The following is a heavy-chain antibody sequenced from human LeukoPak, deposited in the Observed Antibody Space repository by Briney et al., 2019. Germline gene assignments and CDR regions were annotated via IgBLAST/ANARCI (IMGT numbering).Heavy chain of an antibody. Sequence: PGRSLRLSCVASGFTFSSYGMHWVRQAPGKGLEWVAVISYDGSNKYYADSVKGRFTISRDNSKNTLYLQMNSLRAEDTAVYYCAKGGRYYDSSGYLPNYYFDYWGQGTPVTVSS. D-gene: IGHD3-22*01. CDR2: ISYDGSNK. CDR3: AKGGRYYDSSGYLPNYYFDY. CDR1: GFTFSSYG. V-gene: IGHV3-30*18. J-gene: IGHJ4*02.